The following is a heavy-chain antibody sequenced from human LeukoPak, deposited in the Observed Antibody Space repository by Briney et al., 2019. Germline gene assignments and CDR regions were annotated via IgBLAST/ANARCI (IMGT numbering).Heavy chain of an antibody. V-gene: IGHV3-23*01. Sequence: GGSLSLSCAASGFTFSSYAVSWVRQAPGKGLEWVSSISGSGGSTYSADSVKGRFTISRDNSKNTLYLQMNSLRAEDTALYYCAKDRSCTNDICHGDFDYWGQGSLVTVSS. CDR2: ISGSGGST. D-gene: IGHD2-8*01. CDR3: AKDRSCTNDICHGDFDY. J-gene: IGHJ4*02. CDR1: GFTFSSYA.